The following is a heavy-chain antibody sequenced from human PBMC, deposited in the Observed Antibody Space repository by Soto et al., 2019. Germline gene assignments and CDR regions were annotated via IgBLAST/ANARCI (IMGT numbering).Heavy chain of an antibody. V-gene: IGHV4-39*01. Sequence: QLQLQESGPGLVKPSETLSLTCTVSGGSIGSSSYYWGWIRQPPGKGLEWIGSIYYSGSTYYNPSLKSRVTISVDTSKNQFSLKLSSVTAADTAVYYCARLFPHSGSYLDYWGQGTLVTVSS. CDR1: GGSIGSSSYY. J-gene: IGHJ4*02. CDR2: IYYSGST. CDR3: ARLFPHSGSYLDY. D-gene: IGHD1-26*01.